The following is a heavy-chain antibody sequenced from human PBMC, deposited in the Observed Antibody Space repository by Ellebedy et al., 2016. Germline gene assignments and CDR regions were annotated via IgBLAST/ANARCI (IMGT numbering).Heavy chain of an antibody. CDR1: GGSINSGDYY. V-gene: IGHV4-31*03. CDR2: IYYSGST. D-gene: IGHD2-15*01. J-gene: IGHJ4*02. CDR3: ARGWGVLAAPDY. Sequence: LRLSXTVSGGSINSGDYYWNWIRQHPGKGLEWIGYIYYSGSTYYNPSLKSRVTISVDTSKNQFSLKLSSVTAADTAVYYCARGWGVLAAPDYWGQGTLVTVSS.